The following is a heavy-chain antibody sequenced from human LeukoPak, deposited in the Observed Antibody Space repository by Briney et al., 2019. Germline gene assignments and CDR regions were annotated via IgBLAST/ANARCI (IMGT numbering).Heavy chain of an antibody. J-gene: IGHJ6*03. Sequence: ASVKVFCKASGYTFTGYYMHWVRQAPGQGLEWMGWINPNSGGTNYTQKFQGRVTMTRDTSISTAYMVLSRLRSDDTAVYYCARVQALLYYYYMDVWGKGTTVTVSS. CDR1: GYTFTGYY. V-gene: IGHV1-2*02. D-gene: IGHD1-26*01. CDR3: ARVQALLYYYYMDV. CDR2: INPNSGGT.